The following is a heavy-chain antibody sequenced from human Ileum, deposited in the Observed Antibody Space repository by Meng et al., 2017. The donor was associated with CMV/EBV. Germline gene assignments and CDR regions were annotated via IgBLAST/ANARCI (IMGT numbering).Heavy chain of an antibody. J-gene: IGHJ5*02. CDR1: TFSTYG. D-gene: IGHD2/OR15-2a*01. Sequence: TFSTYGMQWVRQAPGKGLEWVSIIWYDGSNIYYADSVKGRFTISRDNSKNTVYLQMNRLRVEDTAVYYCAREAFFYEPGTYNYEGFDPWGQGTLVTVSS. CDR2: IWYDGSNI. CDR3: AREAFFYEPGTYNYEGFDP. V-gene: IGHV3-33*01.